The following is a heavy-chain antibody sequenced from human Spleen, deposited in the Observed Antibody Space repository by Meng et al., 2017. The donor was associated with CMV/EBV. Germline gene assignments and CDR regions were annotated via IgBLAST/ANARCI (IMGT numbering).Heavy chain of an antibody. D-gene: IGHD3-22*01. CDR2: INHSGST. CDR3: ARGGIKVHYYDSSGYYFGQQTSHYFDY. J-gene: IGHJ4*02. V-gene: IGHV4-34*01. Sequence: WIRQPPGKGLEWIGEINHSGSTNYNPSLKSRVTISVDTSKNQFSLKLGSVTAADTAVYYCARGGIKVHYYDSSGYYFGQQTSHYFDYWGQGTLVTVSS.